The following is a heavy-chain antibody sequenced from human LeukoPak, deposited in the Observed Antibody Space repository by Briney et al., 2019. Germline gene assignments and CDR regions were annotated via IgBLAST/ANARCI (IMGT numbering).Heavy chain of an antibody. J-gene: IGHJ4*02. CDR3: ASGKSGYDYGLDH. Sequence: SVKVSCKASGGTFSSHAISWVRQAPGQGLEWVGGLIPVFGTTNYAEKFQGRVTITTDESTRTSYMELRSLKSDDTAVYYCASGKSGYDYGLDHWGQGILVIVSS. CDR1: GGTFSSHA. CDR2: LIPVFGTT. V-gene: IGHV1-69*05. D-gene: IGHD5-12*01.